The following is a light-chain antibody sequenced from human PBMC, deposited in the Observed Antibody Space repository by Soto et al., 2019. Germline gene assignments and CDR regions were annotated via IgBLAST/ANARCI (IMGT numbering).Light chain of an antibody. CDR1: QAISGY. Sequence: DTQMTQSPSTLSASVADRVTIACRASQAISGYLAWYQRKPGKAPKLLIYDAANLQTGVSSRFSGSGSGTEFTLTINSLQPDDFATYYCQQYSSYPLTFGGGTKVDIK. CDR2: DAA. CDR3: QQYSSYPLT. J-gene: IGKJ4*01. V-gene: IGKV1-5*01.